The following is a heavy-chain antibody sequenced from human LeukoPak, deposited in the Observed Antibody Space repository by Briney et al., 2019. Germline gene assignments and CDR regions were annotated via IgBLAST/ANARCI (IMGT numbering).Heavy chain of an antibody. D-gene: IGHD3-10*01. CDR2: ISWNSGSI. CDR3: AKDMGPYPGGGYYFDY. J-gene: IGHJ4*02. CDR1: GFTFDDYA. Sequence: GGSLRLSCAASGFTFDDYAMHWVRQAPGKGLEWVSGISWNSGSIGYADSVKGRFTISRDNAKNSLYLQMNSLRAEDMALYYCAKDMGPYPGGGYYFDYWGQGTLVTVSS. V-gene: IGHV3-9*03.